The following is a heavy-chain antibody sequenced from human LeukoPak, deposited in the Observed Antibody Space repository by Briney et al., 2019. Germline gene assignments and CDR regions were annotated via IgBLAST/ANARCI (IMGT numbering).Heavy chain of an antibody. CDR1: GYTFTGYY. CDR3: ARSNDYSNYAEHFDY. D-gene: IGHD4-11*01. CDR2: INPNSGGT. V-gene: IGHV1-2*06. Sequence: GASVKVSCKASGYTFTGYYLYWVRQAPGRGLEWMGRINPNSGGTNYAQKFQGRVTMTRDTSISTAYMELSSLRSEDTAVYYCARSNDYSNYAEHFDYWGQGTLVTVSS. J-gene: IGHJ4*02.